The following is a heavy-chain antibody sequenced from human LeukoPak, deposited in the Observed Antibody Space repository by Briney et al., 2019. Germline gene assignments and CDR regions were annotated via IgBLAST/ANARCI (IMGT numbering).Heavy chain of an antibody. V-gene: IGHV1-69*04. CDR1: GGTFSSYA. J-gene: IGHJ6*02. Sequence: SVKVSCKASGGTFSSYAISWVRQAPGQGLEWMGRIIPILGVANYAQKFQGRVTITADKSTSTAYMELSSLRSEDTAVYYCASPRFGVVSWYYYGMDVWGQGTTVTVSS. CDR3: ASPRFGVVSWYYYGMDV. CDR2: IIPILGVA. D-gene: IGHD3-3*01.